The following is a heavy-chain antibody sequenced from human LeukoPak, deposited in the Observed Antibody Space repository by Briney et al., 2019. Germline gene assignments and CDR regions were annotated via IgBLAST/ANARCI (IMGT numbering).Heavy chain of an antibody. D-gene: IGHD2-15*01. Sequence: SETLSLTCTVSGGSISGYYWSWIRQPAGKGLEWIGRIYNSESTNYNPSLKSRLTMSVDTSRNHFSLKVKSVTAADTAVYYCAREGRSDRWSSNWFDPWGLGTLVTVSS. CDR3: AREGRSDRWSSNWFDP. V-gene: IGHV4-4*07. CDR2: IYNSEST. CDR1: GGSISGYY. J-gene: IGHJ5*02.